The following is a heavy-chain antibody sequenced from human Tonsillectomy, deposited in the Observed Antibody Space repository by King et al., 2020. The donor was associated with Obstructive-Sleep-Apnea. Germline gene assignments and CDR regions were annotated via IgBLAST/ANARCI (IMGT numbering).Heavy chain of an antibody. CDR2: ISYDENNK. CDR1: GFTFKTYG. D-gene: IGHD1-7*01. CDR3: ARENYPYYFDS. J-gene: IGHJ4*02. V-gene: IGHV3-30*03. Sequence: VQLVESGGGVVQPGRSLRLSCAASGFTFKTYGMHWVRQAPGKGLEWVAVISYDENNKYYADSVKGRFTISRDNSKNTLFLQMNSLRAEDTALYYCARENYPYYFDSWGQGTLVTVSS.